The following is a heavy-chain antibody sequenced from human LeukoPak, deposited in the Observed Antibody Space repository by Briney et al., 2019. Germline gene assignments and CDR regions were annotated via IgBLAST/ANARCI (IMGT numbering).Heavy chain of an antibody. CDR2: IKQDGSEK. CDR1: RFTFSNYW. J-gene: IGHJ4*02. CDR3: AREGGSGRPLFHY. V-gene: IGHV3-7*03. Sequence: GGSLRLSCAASRFTFSNYWMNWVRQAPGKGLEWVANIKQDGSEKYYVDSVKGRFTISRDNAKNSLYLQMNSLRAEDTAVYYCAREGGSGRPLFHYWGQGTLVTVSS. D-gene: IGHD3-10*01.